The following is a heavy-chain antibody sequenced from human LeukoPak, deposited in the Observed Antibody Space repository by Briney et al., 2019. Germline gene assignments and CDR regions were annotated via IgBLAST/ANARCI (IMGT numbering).Heavy chain of an antibody. J-gene: IGHJ6*03. CDR3: AKVPPVVRGVPYYYYYMDV. CDR1: GFTFSSYG. Sequence: GGSLRLSCAASGFTFSSYGMHWVRQAPGKRLEWVAFIRYDGSNKYYADSVKGRFTISRDNSKNTLYLQMNSLRAEDTAVYYCAKVPPVVRGVPYYYYYMDVWGKGTTVTISS. D-gene: IGHD3-10*01. CDR2: IRYDGSNK. V-gene: IGHV3-30*02.